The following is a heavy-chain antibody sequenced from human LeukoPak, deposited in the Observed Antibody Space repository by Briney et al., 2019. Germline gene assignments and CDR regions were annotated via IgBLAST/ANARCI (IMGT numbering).Heavy chain of an antibody. CDR3: ARGLDLDGLDS. V-gene: IGHV4-34*01. D-gene: IGHD1-1*01. CDR1: GGSLSDYN. CDR2: ITDSATT. Sequence: SETLCLTCAVYGGSLSDYNWSWLRQSPEKGLEWIGEITDSATTHYNPSLETRVTISIDTAKHQFSLSLRSLTAADTAVYYCARGLDLDGLDSWGEGNLVTVSS. J-gene: IGHJ4*02.